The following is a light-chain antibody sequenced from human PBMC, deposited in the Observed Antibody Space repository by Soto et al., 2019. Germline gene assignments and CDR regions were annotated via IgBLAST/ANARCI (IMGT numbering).Light chain of an antibody. V-gene: IGKV4-1*01. CDR2: WAS. J-gene: IGKJ1*01. Sequence: DIVMTQSPDSLALSLGERATINCKSSQSVLYSPNNKNYLAWYQQKPGQPPKLLLYWASMRESGVPDRFSGRASGTDFTLTISSLQAEDVAVYYCHQYASSPWTFGPGTEVEIK. CDR1: QSVLYSPNNKNY. CDR3: HQYASSPWT.